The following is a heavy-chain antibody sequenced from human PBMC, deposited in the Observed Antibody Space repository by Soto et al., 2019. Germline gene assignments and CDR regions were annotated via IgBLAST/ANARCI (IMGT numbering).Heavy chain of an antibody. J-gene: IGHJ6*04. CDR1: GFTFSAYG. CDR2: IWYDGINQ. V-gene: IGHV3-33*01. CDR3: ARDNHGMDV. Sequence: QEQLVESGGGVVQPGRSLRLSCAASGFTFSAYGMHWDRQAPGKGLERATVIWYDGINQYYADSVKGRFTISRDNSKNTLYLQMNSLRDEDTAMYYCARDNHGMDVWGRGTTVTVS.